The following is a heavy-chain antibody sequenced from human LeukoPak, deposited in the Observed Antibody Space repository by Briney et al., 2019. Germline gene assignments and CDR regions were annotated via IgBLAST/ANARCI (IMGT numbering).Heavy chain of an antibody. V-gene: IGHV4-39*01. CDR1: GGSISSSSYY. D-gene: IGHD6-6*01. J-gene: IGHJ4*02. CDR2: IYYSGST. Sequence: SETLSLTCTVSGGSISSSSYYWGWIRQPPGKGLEWIGSIYYSGSTYYNPSLKSRVTISVDTSKNQSSLKLSSVTAADTAVYYCARLEISGYSSSSPPIDYWGQGTLVTVSS. CDR3: ARLEISGYSSSSPPIDY.